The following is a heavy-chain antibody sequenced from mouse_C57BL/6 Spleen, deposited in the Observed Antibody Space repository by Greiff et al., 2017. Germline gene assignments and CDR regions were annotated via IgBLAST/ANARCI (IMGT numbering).Heavy chain of an antibody. CDR2: IYPGSGST. Sequence: QVQLQQPGAELVKPGASVKMSCKASGYTFTSYWITWVKQRPGQGLEWIGDIYPGSGSTNYNEKFKSKATLTVDTSSSTAYMQLSSLTSEDSAVYYCARGHYCGSRYDYFDYWGQGTTLTVSS. J-gene: IGHJ2*01. D-gene: IGHD1-1*01. CDR1: GYTFTSYW. CDR3: ARGHYCGSRYDYFDY. V-gene: IGHV1-55*01.